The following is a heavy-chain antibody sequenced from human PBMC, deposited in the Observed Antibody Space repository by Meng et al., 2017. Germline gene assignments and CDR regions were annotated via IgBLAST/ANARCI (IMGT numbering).Heavy chain of an antibody. CDR1: GGSISSYY. CDR3: ARGYYGSGSYYNPLDY. J-gene: IGHJ4*02. V-gene: IGHV4-59*01. D-gene: IGHD3-10*01. CDR2: IYYSGST. Sequence: SETLSLTCTASGGSISSYYWSWIRQPPGKGLEWIGYIYYSGSTNYNPSLKSRVTISVDTSKNQFSLKLSSVTAADTAVYYCARGYYGSGSYYNPLDYWGQGTLVTVSS.